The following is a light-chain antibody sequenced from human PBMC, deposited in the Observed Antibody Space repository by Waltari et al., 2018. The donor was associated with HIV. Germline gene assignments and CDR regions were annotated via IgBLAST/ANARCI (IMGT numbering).Light chain of an antibody. CDR3: AVWDDSLSGPG. J-gene: IGLJ2*01. V-gene: IGLV1-47*01. Sequence: QSVLTQPPSASGTPGQRVTISCSGSNSNIGNNYVYWYQFLPGAAPRLLIYRNEQRPSGVPDRFSGSKSGTSASLAISGLRSEDEADYFCAVWDDSLSGPGFGGGTKVAVL. CDR2: RNE. CDR1: NSNIGNNY.